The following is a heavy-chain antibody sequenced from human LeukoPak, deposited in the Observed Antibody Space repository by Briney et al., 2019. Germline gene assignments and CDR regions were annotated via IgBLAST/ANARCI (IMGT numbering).Heavy chain of an antibody. CDR3: ARDLLAAAGTYDAFDI. V-gene: IGHV4/OR15-8*01. D-gene: IGHD6-13*01. J-gene: IGHJ3*02. CDR2: IHHDGRI. Sequence: SETLSLTCDVSGGSIDSTNWWNWVRQPPGKGLEWIGEIHHDGRINYNPSLKSRVTLSVDTSKNQFSLKLSSVTAADTAVYYCARDLLAAAGTYDAFDIWGQGTMVTVSS. CDR1: GGSIDSTNW.